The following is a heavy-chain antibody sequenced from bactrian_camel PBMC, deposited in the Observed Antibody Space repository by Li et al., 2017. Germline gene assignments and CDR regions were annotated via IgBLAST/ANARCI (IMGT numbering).Heavy chain of an antibody. D-gene: IGHD3*01. CDR1: GFDIWEYC. CDR3: AAMAGPPDMGWAGANEYRY. V-gene: IGHV3S1*01. Sequence: HVQLVESGGGTAQAGGSLRLSCKVSGFDIWEYCMAWFRQAPGQEREWVASIRSVGSSKWYGDSVKGRFTISKDNAKNVLYLQMNNLRPDDSAMYYCAAMAGPPDMGWAGANEYRYWGQGTQVTV. J-gene: IGHJ4*01. CDR2: IRSVGSSK.